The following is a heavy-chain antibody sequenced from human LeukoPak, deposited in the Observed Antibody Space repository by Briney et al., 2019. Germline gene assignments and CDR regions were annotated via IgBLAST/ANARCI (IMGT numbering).Heavy chain of an antibody. D-gene: IGHD3-22*01. CDR3: ARGTPLHYDSSGYDY. V-gene: IGHV3-30*04. CDR2: ISYDGSNK. CDR1: GFTFSSYA. J-gene: IGHJ4*02. Sequence: GRSLRLSCAASGFTFSSYAMHWVRQAPGKGLEWVAVISYDGSNKYYADSVKGRFTISRDNSKNTLYLQMNSLRAEDTAVYYCARGTPLHYDSSGYDYWGQGTLVTVSS.